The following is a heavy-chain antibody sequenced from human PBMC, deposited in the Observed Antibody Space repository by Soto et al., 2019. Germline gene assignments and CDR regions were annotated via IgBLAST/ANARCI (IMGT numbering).Heavy chain of an antibody. J-gene: IGHJ4*02. V-gene: IGHV4-61*08. Sequence: SETLSLTCTVSGGSISSGGYYWSWIRQHPGKGLEWIGYIYYSGSTNYNPSLKSRVTISVDTSKNQFSLKLSSVTAADTAVYYCARHYCSGWYCYFDYWGQGTLVTVSS. CDR2: IYYSGST. D-gene: IGHD6-19*01. CDR1: GGSISSGGYY. CDR3: ARHYCSGWYCYFDY.